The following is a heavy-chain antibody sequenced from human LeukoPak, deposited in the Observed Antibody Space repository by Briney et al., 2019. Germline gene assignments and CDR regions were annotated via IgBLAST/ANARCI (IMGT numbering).Heavy chain of an antibody. CDR2: IYTSGRT. CDR3: VRGHNSGWSDFDY. Sequence: SQTLSLTCTVPGASISSGNSYWSWIRQPAGKGLEWIGRIYTSGRTNLNPALKSRVTLSLDTSKNQFSLNLTSVAAADTAVYYCVRGHNSGWSDFDYWGLGTLVTVSS. D-gene: IGHD6-19*01. CDR1: GASISSGNSY. V-gene: IGHV4-61*02. J-gene: IGHJ4*02.